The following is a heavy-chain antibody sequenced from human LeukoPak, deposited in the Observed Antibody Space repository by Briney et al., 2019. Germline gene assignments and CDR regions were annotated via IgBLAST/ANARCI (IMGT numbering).Heavy chain of an antibody. CDR2: ISYDGSNK. V-gene: IGHV3-30*03. CDR1: GFTFSSYG. Sequence: GSLRLSCAASGFTFSSYGMHWVRQAPGKGLEWVAVISYDGSNKYYADSVKGRFTISRDNSKNTLYLQMNSLRAEDTAVYYCARARGYYDSSGLDYWGQGTLVTVSS. D-gene: IGHD3-22*01. CDR3: ARARGYYDSSGLDY. J-gene: IGHJ4*02.